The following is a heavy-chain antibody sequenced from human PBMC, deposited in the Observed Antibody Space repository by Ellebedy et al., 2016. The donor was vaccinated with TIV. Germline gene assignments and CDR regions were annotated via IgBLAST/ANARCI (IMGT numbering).Heavy chain of an antibody. D-gene: IGHD1-1*01. V-gene: IGHV1-18*04. CDR1: VHTFTSDG. J-gene: IGHJ4*02. Sequence: AASVKVSCKASVHTFTSDGFGWVRQSPGQGLELMGWINTYNGNTNYAKSFQGRVTMTTDTSTNTAYLDLRSLRPDDTAVYYCARGITGPVDLGYWGQGTLVTVSS. CDR2: INTYNGNT. CDR3: ARGITGPVDLGY.